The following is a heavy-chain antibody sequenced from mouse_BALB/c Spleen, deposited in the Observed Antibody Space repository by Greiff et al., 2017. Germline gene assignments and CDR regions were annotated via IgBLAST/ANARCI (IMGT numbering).Heavy chain of an antibody. CDR1: GFTFSSFG. CDR3: AREWDGNCPHYFDD. Sequence: EVKVEESGGGLVQPGGSRKLSCAASGFTFSSFGMHWVRQAPEKGLEWVAYISSGSSTIYYADTVKGRFTISRDNPKNTLFLQMTSLRSEDTAMYYCAREWDGNCPHYFDDWGQGTTLTVSS. V-gene: IGHV5-17*02. J-gene: IGHJ2*01. CDR2: ISSGSSTI. D-gene: IGHD2-1*01.